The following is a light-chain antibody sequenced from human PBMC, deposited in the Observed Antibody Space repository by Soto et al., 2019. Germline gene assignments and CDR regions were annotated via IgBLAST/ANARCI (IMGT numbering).Light chain of an antibody. Sequence: DIQMTQSPSTLSVSVGDRVTMTCRASQCISSWLAWYQQKPGKAPKSLIYKASSLESGVPSRFSGSGSGTEFTLTISSLQPDDFATYYCQQYSIYPITFGQGTRLEIK. CDR3: QQYSIYPIT. J-gene: IGKJ5*01. V-gene: IGKV1-5*03. CDR2: KAS. CDR1: QCISSW.